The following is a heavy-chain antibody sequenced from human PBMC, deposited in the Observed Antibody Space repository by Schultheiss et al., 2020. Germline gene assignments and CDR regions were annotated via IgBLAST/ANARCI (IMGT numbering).Heavy chain of an antibody. V-gene: IGHV4-34*01. CDR2: IYHSGST. CDR3: ATDPTRIVGATTG. CDR1: GGSFSGYY. J-gene: IGHJ4*02. Sequence: SETLSLTCAVYGGSFSGYYWSWIRQPPGKGLEWIGSIYHSGSTYYNPSLKSRVTISVDTSKNQFSLKLSSVTAADTAVYYCATDPTRIVGATTGWGQGTLVTVSS. D-gene: IGHD1-26*01.